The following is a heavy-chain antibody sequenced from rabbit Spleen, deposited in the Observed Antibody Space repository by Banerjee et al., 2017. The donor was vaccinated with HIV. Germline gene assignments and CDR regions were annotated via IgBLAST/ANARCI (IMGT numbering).Heavy chain of an antibody. CDR2: IDSGNSGYT. J-gene: IGHJ6*01. Sequence: VESGGDLVKPGASLTLTCTASGFSFGSNDYVCWVRQAPGRGLEWIACIDSGNSGYTYYATWATGRFTISKTSSTTVTLQMTSLTAADTATYFCARDTSSSFSSYGMDLWGPGTLVTVS. CDR1: GFSFGSNDY. CDR3: ARDTSSSFSSYGMDL. D-gene: IGHD1-1*01. V-gene: IGHV1S40*01.